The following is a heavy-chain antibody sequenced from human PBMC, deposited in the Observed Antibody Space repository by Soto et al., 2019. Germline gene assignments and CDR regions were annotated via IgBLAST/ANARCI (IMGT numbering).Heavy chain of an antibody. J-gene: IGHJ6*02. CDR1: GGSISSYY. V-gene: IGHV4-59*01. CDR2: IYYSGST. CDR3: ARDSGITGTTSYYYYGMDV. Sequence: PSEKLSLTCPVSGGSISSYYWSWIRQPPGKGLEWIGYIYYSGSTNYNPSLKSRVTISVDTSKNQFSLKLSSVTAADTAVYYCARDSGITGTTSYYYYGMDVWGQGTTVTVSS. D-gene: IGHD1-20*01.